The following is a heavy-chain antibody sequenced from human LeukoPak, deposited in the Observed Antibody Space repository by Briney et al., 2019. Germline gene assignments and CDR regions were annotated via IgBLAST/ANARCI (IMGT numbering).Heavy chain of an antibody. CDR1: GGSISGYY. CDR3: ARRGHYYDSSGYEVDAFDI. D-gene: IGHD3-22*01. Sequence: SETLSLTCTVSGGSISGYYWSWIRQPPGKGLEWIGYIYYSGSTNYNPSLKSRVTISVDTSKNQFSLKLSSVTAADTAVYYCARRGHYYDSSGYEVDAFDIWGQGTMVTVSS. CDR2: IYYSGST. V-gene: IGHV4-59*01. J-gene: IGHJ3*02.